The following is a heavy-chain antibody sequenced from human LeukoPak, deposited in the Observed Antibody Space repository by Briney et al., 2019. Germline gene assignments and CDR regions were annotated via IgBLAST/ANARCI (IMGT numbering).Heavy chain of an antibody. Sequence: SETLSLTCAVYGGSFSSYYWNWIRQPPGKGLEWIGEINHSGSTNYNPSLKSRVTISVDTSKNQFSLKLSSVAAADTAVYYCARHRSGWLQSSFDYWGQGTLVTVSS. D-gene: IGHD5-24*01. CDR1: GGSFSSYY. CDR2: INHSGST. CDR3: ARHRSGWLQSSFDY. J-gene: IGHJ4*02. V-gene: IGHV4-34*01.